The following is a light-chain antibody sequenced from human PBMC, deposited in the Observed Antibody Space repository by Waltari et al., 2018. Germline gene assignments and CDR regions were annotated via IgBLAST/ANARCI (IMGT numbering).Light chain of an antibody. CDR2: GAS. V-gene: IGKV3-15*01. CDR1: QSMARN. J-gene: IGKJ2*01. CDR3: QQYNNWRT. Sequence: EVLMTQSPPTLSVSPGERATLSCRASQSMARNLAWYQQKPGQAPRLLIYGASTRATDCPDRFSGSRSGTEFTLTISSLQSEDFVVYYCQQYNNWRTFGQGTKLEIK.